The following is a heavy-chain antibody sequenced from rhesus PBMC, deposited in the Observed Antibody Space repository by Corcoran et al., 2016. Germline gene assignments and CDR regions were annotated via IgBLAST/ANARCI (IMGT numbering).Heavy chain of an antibody. V-gene: IGHV3-136*01. CDR2: ISYTGNTI. J-gene: IGHJ6*01. D-gene: IGHD1-20*01. CDR1: GFTFSSYD. CDR3: SWNNVDYGLDS. Sequence: EVQLVESGGGLVQPGGSLRLSCAASGFTFSSYDMSWVRQAPGKGLGWVSYISYTGNTIYYAASGKGRFTISRDNAKNSLSLQMSSLRAEDTAVYYCSWNNVDYGLDSWGQGVVVTVSS.